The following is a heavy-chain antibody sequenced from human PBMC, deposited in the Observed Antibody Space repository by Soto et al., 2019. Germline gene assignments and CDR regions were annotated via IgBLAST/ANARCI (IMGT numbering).Heavy chain of an antibody. Sequence: QVQLVESGGGVVQPGRSLRLSCAASGFIFSSYGMHWVRQAPGKGLEWVATLWHDGGNEFYAESMKGRFTISRENPRNTLYLQMNSLRSEDTAVYYCAREMGYGDSGLDVWGQGTTVTVSS. J-gene: IGHJ6*02. CDR3: AREMGYGDSGLDV. CDR1: GFIFSSYG. D-gene: IGHD4-17*01. CDR2: LWHDGGNE. V-gene: IGHV3-33*01.